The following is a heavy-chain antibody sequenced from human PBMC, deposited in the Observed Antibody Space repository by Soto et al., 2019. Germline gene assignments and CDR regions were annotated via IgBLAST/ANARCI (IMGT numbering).Heavy chain of an antibody. V-gene: IGHV2-5*01. Sequence: QITLKESGPTLVKPTQTLTLTCTFSGFSLSTSGVGVGWIRQPPGKALEWLALIYWNDDKRYSPSLKSRLTITKDTSKNQVVLTMTNMDPVDTATYYCAHRPTDDYGDYDWFDPWGQGTLVTFSS. CDR1: GFSLSTSGVG. CDR3: AHRPTDDYGDYDWFDP. D-gene: IGHD4-17*01. CDR2: IYWNDDK. J-gene: IGHJ5*02.